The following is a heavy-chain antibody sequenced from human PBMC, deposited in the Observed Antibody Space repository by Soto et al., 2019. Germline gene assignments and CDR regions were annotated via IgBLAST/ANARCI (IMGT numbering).Heavy chain of an antibody. Sequence: TETLSLTCAVYGGSFSGYYWSWIRQPPGKGLEWIGEINHSGSTNYNPSLKSRVTISVDTSKNQFSLKLSSVTAADTAVYYCARGIYGNNGLCYTVYFDYWGQAILVTVS. CDR2: INHSGST. V-gene: IGHV4-34*01. CDR3: ARGIYGNNGLCYTVYFDY. D-gene: IGHD2-8*01. J-gene: IGHJ4*02. CDR1: GGSFSGYY.